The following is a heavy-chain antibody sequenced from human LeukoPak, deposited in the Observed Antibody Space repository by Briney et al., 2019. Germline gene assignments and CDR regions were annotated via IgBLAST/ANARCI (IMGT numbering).Heavy chain of an antibody. D-gene: IGHD2-15*01. Sequence: SETLSLTCAVYGGPFSGYYWSWIRQPPGKGLEWIGEINHSGSTNYNPSLKSRVTISVDTSKNQFSLKLTSVTAADTAVYYCARGVCSGGSCYSEWNYWGQGTLVTVSS. J-gene: IGHJ4*02. CDR1: GGPFSGYY. CDR3: ARGVCSGGSCYSEWNY. CDR2: INHSGST. V-gene: IGHV4-34*01.